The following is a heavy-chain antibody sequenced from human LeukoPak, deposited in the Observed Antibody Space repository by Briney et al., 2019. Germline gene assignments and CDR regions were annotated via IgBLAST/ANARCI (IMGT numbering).Heavy chain of an antibody. Sequence: KPSETLSLTCTVSGYSISSGYYWGWIRQPPGKGLEWIGSIYHSGSTYYNPSLKSRVTISVDTSKNQFSLKLSSVTAADTAVYYCARSTLLVGPYISWSQGTLVTVSS. CDR2: IYHSGST. J-gene: IGHJ5*02. CDR3: ARSTLLVGPYIS. CDR1: GYSISSGYY. D-gene: IGHD1-26*01. V-gene: IGHV4-38-2*02.